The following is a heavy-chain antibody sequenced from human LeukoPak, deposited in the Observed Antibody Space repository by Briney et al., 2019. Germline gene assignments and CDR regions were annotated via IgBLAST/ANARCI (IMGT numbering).Heavy chain of an antibody. Sequence: SETLSLTCTVSGYSISSGYYWGWIRQPPGKGLEWIGYIYYSGSSNYNPSLKSRVTISGDTSKNQFSLKLSSVTAADTAVYYCAGGIAAAGLPNWGQGTLVTVSS. CDR1: GYSISSGYY. CDR2: IYYSGSS. V-gene: IGHV4-38-2*02. J-gene: IGHJ4*02. D-gene: IGHD6-13*01. CDR3: AGGIAAAGLPN.